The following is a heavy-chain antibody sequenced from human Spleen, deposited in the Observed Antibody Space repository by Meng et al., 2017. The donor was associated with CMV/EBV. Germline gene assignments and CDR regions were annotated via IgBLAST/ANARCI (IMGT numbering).Heavy chain of an antibody. Sequence: YGGAVTDYYWNWIRKPPGKGLEWIGEINHGGTTNYNPSLKSRVTMSVDTSKNQVSVKLTSVTAADTAVYYCARGRDFWSGYLRFDPWGQGTLVTVSS. J-gene: IGHJ5*02. CDR1: GGAVTDYY. D-gene: IGHD3-3*01. CDR2: INHGGTT. CDR3: ARGRDFWSGYLRFDP. V-gene: IGHV4-34*01.